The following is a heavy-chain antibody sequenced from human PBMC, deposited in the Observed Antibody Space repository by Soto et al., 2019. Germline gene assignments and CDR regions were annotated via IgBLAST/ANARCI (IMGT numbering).Heavy chain of an antibody. J-gene: IGHJ4*02. CDR2: IYYSGST. CDR3: ARRQGPHDY. Sequence: SSETLSLTCTVSGGSISSYYWSWIRQPPGKGLEWIGYIYYSGSTNYNPSLKSQVTISVDTSKNQFSLKLKSVTAADTAVYYCARRQGPHDYWGQGTLVTVSS. V-gene: IGHV4-59*01. CDR1: GGSISSYY.